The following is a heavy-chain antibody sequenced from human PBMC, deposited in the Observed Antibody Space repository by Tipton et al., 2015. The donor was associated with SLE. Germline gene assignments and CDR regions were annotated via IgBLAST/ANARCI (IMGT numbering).Heavy chain of an antibody. CDR2: ISAYNGNT. CDR1: GYTFTNYG. V-gene: IGHV1-18*01. Sequence: QLVQSGAEVKKPGASVKVSCKASGYTFTNYGLSWVRQAPGQGLEWMGWISAYNGNTDYAQKLQGRVTMTTDTSTSTAYMELSRLRSDDTAAYYCARARYSYGYCIDYWGRGTLVTVSS. D-gene: IGHD5-18*01. J-gene: IGHJ4*02. CDR3: ARARYSYGYCIDY.